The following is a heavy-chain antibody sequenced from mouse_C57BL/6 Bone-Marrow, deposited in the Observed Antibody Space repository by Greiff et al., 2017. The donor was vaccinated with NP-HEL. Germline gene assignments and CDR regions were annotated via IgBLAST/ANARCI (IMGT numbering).Heavy chain of an antibody. D-gene: IGHD1-1*01. CDR2: IDPSASYT. V-gene: IGHV1-50*01. CDR3: ARGDYDGTWFAY. J-gene: IGHJ3*01. Sequence: QVQLQQPGAELVKPGASVKLSCKASGYTFTSYWMQWVKQRPGQGLEWIGEIDPSASYTNYNQKFKGKATLTVDTSSSTAYMQLSSLTSEDSAVYYCARGDYDGTWFAYWGQGTLVTVSA. CDR1: GYTFTSYW.